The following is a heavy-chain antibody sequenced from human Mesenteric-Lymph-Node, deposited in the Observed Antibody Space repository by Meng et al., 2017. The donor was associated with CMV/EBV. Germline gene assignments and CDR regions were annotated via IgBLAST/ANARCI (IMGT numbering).Heavy chain of an antibody. D-gene: IGHD2-15*01. CDR3: ASLLGPYYYYGMDV. CDR1: GFTFDDYG. J-gene: IGHJ6*02. CDR2: INWNGGST. Sequence: GGSLRLSCAASGFTFDDYGMSWVRQAPGKGLEWVSGINWNGGSTGYADSVKGRFTISRDNAKNSLYLQMNSLRAEDTAVYYCASLLGPYYYYGMDVWGQGTTVTVSS. V-gene: IGHV3-20*04.